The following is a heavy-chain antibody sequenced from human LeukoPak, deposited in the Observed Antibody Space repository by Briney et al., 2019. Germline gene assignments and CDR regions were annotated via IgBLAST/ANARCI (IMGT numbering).Heavy chain of an antibody. D-gene: IGHD6-13*01. CDR3: ATRIAATGRYYSDF. J-gene: IGHJ4*02. CDR2: IRYDGSNK. Sequence: GGSLRLSCAASGFTFSSYGMHWVRQAPGKGLEWVAFIRYDGSNKYYADSVKGRFSITRDNSKNTLYLHMNSLRAEDTAVYHCATRIAATGRYYSDFWGQGTLVTVSS. CDR1: GFTFSSYG. V-gene: IGHV3-30*02.